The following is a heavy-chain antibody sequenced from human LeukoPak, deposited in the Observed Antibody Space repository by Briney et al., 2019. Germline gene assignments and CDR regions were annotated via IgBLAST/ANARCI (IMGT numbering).Heavy chain of an antibody. D-gene: IGHD6-19*01. CDR1: GFTFSSYG. CDR3: AKDLGGSSGWYVGYYYYGMDV. J-gene: IGHJ6*02. V-gene: IGHV3-33*06. CDR2: IWYDGSNK. Sequence: PGGSLRLSCAASGFTFSSYGMHWVRQAPGKGLEWVAVIWYDGSNKYYADSVKGRFTISRDNSKNTLYLQMNSLRAEDTAVYYCAKDLGGSSGWYVGYYYYGMDVWGQGTTVTVSS.